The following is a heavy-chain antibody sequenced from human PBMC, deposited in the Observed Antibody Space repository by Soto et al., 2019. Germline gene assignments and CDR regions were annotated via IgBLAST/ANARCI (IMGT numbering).Heavy chain of an antibody. CDR1: GFTFSSNW. CDR2: INSDGSST. V-gene: IGHV3-74*01. J-gene: IGHJ4*01. CDR3: GRFGTYYESSGYLY. Sequence: PWETLRLSCAASGFTFSSNWMHWLRQSPGKGLVWVSRINSDGSSTSYADSVKGRYIISRDNAKNTRSLQMNSLRAEYTAVYYCGRFGTYYESSGYLYWGLGTLVTVSS. D-gene: IGHD3-22*01.